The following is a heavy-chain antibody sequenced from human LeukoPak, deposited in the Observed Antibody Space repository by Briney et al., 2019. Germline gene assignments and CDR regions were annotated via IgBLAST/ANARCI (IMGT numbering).Heavy chain of an antibody. J-gene: IGHJ5*02. CDR3: ARHARGVPAASFDL. CDR2: IYYSGST. V-gene: IGHV4-39*01. D-gene: IGHD2-2*01. Sequence: SETLSLTCTVSGGSISSSSYYWGWIRQPPGKGLEWIGSIYYSGSTYYNPSLKSRVTISVDTSKNQFSLKLSSVTAADTAVYYCARHARGVPAASFDLWGQGTLVTVSS. CDR1: GGSISSSSYY.